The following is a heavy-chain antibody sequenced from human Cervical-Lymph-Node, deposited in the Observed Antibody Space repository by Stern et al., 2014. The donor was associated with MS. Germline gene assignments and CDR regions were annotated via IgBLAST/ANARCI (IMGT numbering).Heavy chain of an antibody. D-gene: IGHD6-13*01. Sequence: QLVQSGAEVKKPGSSVKVSCKASGGTFSMSTFSWVRQAPGQGLEWMGGITPMFGTSQFARTFPGRVTIIEDTSTNTEYMELTRLTSEDTAVYFCAVDQGGIAGYWGQGTLVTVSS. CDR2: ITPMFGTS. CDR3: AVDQGGIAGY. V-gene: IGHV1-69*06. J-gene: IGHJ4*02. CDR1: GGTFSMST.